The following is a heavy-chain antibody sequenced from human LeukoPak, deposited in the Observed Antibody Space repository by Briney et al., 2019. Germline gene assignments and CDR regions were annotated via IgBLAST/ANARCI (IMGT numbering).Heavy chain of an antibody. V-gene: IGHV3-23*01. CDR3: AKDPNGDYIGAFDS. CDR2: ITVSSGTT. Sequence: GGSLRLSCVPSAFTLSTYAMTWVRQAPGRGLEWVSSITVSSGTTNYADSVKGRFTISRDNSKNTLNLQMNSLRADDTAIYYCAKDPNGDYIGAFDSWGQGTLVTVSS. CDR1: AFTLSTYA. J-gene: IGHJ3*02. D-gene: IGHD2-8*01.